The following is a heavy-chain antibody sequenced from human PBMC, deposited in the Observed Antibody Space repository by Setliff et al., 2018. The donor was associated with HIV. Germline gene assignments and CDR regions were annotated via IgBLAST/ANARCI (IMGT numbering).Heavy chain of an antibody. V-gene: IGHV4-34*01. Sequence: SETLSLTCAVYGGSFSSHYWSWIRQPPGKGLEWVGEINHSGNTNFIPSLKSRVTISVDTSKNQFSLKLSSVTAADTAVYYCARRTGYAFDIWGQGTMVTVSS. CDR1: GGSFSSHY. J-gene: IGHJ3*02. CDR3: ARRTGYAFDI. CDR2: INHSGNT.